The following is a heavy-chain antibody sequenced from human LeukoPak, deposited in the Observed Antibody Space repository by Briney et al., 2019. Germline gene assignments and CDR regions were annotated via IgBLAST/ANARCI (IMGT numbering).Heavy chain of an antibody. D-gene: IGHD6-19*01. J-gene: IGHJ6*02. Sequence: PSETLSLTCTVSGGSISSYSWSCIRQPPGKGLEWIGYIYHSGSTYYNPSLKSRVTISVDRSKNQFSLKLSSVTAADTAVYYCARGPIAVNYYYYYGMDVWGQGTTVTVSS. CDR1: GGSISSYS. V-gene: IGHV4-30-2*01. CDR2: IYHSGST. CDR3: ARGPIAVNYYYYYGMDV.